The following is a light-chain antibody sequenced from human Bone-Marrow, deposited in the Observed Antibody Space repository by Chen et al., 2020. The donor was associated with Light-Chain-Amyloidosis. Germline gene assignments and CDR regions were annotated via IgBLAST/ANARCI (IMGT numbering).Light chain of an antibody. Sequence: QSALTQPASVSGSPGQSITISCTGTSSDVGGYKYVSWYQQYPGKAPKLMIYEVTNRPSGVPDLFSGSKSGNTASLTISGLQAEDEADYYCSSHRSTTAPHVVFGGGTKLTVL. J-gene: IGLJ2*01. CDR2: EVT. CDR1: SSDVGGYKY. V-gene: IGLV2-14*01. CDR3: SSHRSTTAPHVV.